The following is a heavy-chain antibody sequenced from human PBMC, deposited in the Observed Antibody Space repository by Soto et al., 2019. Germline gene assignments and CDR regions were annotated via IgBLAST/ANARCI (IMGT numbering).Heavy chain of an antibody. CDR2: IYDGGNT. D-gene: IGHD3-10*01. J-gene: IGHJ4*02. CDR1: EFTVRYTY. CDR3: ASYRGTFNDY. V-gene: IGHV3-66*01. Sequence: DVQLVESGGGLVQPGGSLRLSCAPSEFTVRYTYMTWVRQSPGKRLEWVSLIYDGGNTYYADCVKGRFTISRDKSKNTLFLQMNSLRAEDTAVYYCASYRGTFNDYWGQGTLVSVSS.